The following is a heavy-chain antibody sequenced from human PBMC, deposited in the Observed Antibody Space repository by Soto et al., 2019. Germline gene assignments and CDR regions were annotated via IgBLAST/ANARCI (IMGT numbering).Heavy chain of an antibody. J-gene: IGHJ4*02. CDR1: GGSISGYY. V-gene: IGHV4-59*08. CDR2: IYYSGSA. D-gene: IGHD3-10*01. CDR3: ARYYGSGSSFDY. Sequence: QVQLQESGPGLVKPSETLSLTCTVSGGSISGYYWSWIRQPPGKGLEWIGYIYYSGSANYNPSLKSRVTISVDTSKNQFSLNLSSVTAADTAVYYCARYYGSGSSFDYWGQGTLVTVSS.